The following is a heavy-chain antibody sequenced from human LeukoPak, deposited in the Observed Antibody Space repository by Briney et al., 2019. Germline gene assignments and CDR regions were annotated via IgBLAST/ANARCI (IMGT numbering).Heavy chain of an antibody. CDR1: GFTFSSYE. D-gene: IGHD6-13*01. V-gene: IGHV3-48*03. CDR2: INSSGSTI. Sequence: GGSLTLSCAASGFTFSSYEMNWVRQPPGKGLEWVSYINSSGSTIYYADSVNGRSTISRDNDKSSLYLQMNGLNTADRAVYYCARDPESSSFDLWGRGALVTVSS. CDR3: ARDPESSSFDL. J-gene: IGHJ4*02.